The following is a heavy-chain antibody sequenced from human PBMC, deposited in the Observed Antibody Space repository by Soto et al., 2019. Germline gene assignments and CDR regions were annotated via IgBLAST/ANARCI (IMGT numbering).Heavy chain of an antibody. CDR1: GFTFSSYS. V-gene: IGHV3-21*01. D-gene: IGHD5-18*01. J-gene: IGHJ5*02. CDR2: ISSSSSYI. Sequence: PGGSLRLSCAASGFTFSSYSMNWVRQAPGKGLEWVSSISSSSSYIYYADSVKGRFTISRDNAKNSLYLQMNSLRAEDTAVYYCARDPVDTAMVTSWGQGTLVPVSP. CDR3: ARDPVDTAMVTS.